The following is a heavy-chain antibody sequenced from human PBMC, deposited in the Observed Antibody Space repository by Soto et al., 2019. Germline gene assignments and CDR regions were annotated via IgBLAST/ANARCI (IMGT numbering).Heavy chain of an antibody. V-gene: IGHV2-26*01. CDR2: IFSDNER. CDR1: GFSLTTGKMG. D-gene: IGHD4-17*01. CDR3: ARMNVDSYQFYYAMDV. Sequence: QVTLKESGPALVKPTETLTLTCTVSGFSLTTGKMGVSWIRQPPGKALEWLAHIFSDNERSYSTSLQGRLTISKGTSGSQVVLSMTNVDPVDTATYYCARMNVDSYQFYYAMDVWGQGTTVTVSS. J-gene: IGHJ6*02.